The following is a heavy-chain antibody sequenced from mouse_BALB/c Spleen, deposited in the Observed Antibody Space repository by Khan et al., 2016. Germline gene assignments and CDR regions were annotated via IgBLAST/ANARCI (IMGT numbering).Heavy chain of an antibody. D-gene: IGHD1-2*01. Sequence: EVQLQESGSGLVKPSQSLSLTCTVTGYSITSDYAWNWIWQFPGNKLEWMGYISYSGSTSYNPSLKSRISITRDTSKNQFFLQLNSVTTEDTATYYCARSTTATRLFAYWGQGTLVTVSA. J-gene: IGHJ3*01. CDR2: ISYSGST. V-gene: IGHV3-2*02. CDR3: ARSTTATRLFAY. CDR1: GYSITSDYA.